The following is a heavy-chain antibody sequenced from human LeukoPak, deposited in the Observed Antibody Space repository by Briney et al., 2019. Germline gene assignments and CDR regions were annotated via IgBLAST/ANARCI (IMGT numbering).Heavy chain of an antibody. D-gene: IGHD5-24*01. V-gene: IGHV4-39*01. Sequence: SETLSLTCTVSGGSISSSTYSWTWIRQPPGKGLEWIGSIHYDGNTYYKPSLKSRVTISVDRSKIQFSLRLSSATAADMATYYCARHSLNNYGSYYWGQGTLVTVSS. CDR1: GGSISSSTYS. J-gene: IGHJ4*02. CDR2: IHYDGNT. CDR3: ARHSLNNYGSYY.